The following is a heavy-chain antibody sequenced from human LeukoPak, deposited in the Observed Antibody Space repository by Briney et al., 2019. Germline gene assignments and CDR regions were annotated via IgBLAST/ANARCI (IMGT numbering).Heavy chain of an antibody. D-gene: IGHD5-12*01. CDR2: IYYSGST. V-gene: IGHV4-31*03. CDR3: ARDVPEYSGYDLVAWFDP. Sequence: SETLSLTCTVSGGSISSGGSYWSWLRQHPGKGLEWIGYIYYSGSTYYNPSLNSRRTISVDTSKNQFSLKLSSVTAADTAVYYCARDVPEYSGYDLVAWFDPWGQGTLVTVSS. CDR1: GGSISSGGSY. J-gene: IGHJ5*02.